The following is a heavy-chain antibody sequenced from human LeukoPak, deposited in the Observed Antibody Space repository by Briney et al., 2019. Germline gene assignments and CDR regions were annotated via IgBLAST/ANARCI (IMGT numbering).Heavy chain of an antibody. CDR2: IYYSGST. D-gene: IGHD3-16*01. Sequence: PSETLSLTCTVSGGSISSHYWSWIRQPPGKGLEWIGHIYYSGSTNYNPSLKSRVTISVDTSNNQFSLHLSSVTAADTAVYYCAGWWGRRMDVWGQGTTVTVSS. CDR1: GGSISSHY. V-gene: IGHV4-59*11. CDR3: AGWWGRRMDV. J-gene: IGHJ6*02.